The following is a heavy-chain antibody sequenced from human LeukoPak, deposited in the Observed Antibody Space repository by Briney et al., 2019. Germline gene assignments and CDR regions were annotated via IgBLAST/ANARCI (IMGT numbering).Heavy chain of an antibody. Sequence: SETLSLTCAVSGYSISSGYYWGWIRQPPGMGLEWLGSIHHSGSTYYNASLKSRVTISVDTSKNQFSLKLNSVTAADTAAYYCARAGGYSYGWNWFDPWGQGTLVTVSS. CDR3: ARAGGYSYGWNWFDP. V-gene: IGHV4-38-2*01. CDR1: GYSISSGYY. D-gene: IGHD5-18*01. J-gene: IGHJ5*02. CDR2: IHHSGST.